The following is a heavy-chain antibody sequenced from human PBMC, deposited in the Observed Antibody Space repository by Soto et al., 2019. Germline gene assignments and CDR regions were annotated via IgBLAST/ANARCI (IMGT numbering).Heavy chain of an antibody. D-gene: IGHD2-21*02. Sequence: QITLKESGPTLVKPTQTLTLTCTFSGFSLSTGGVGVGWIRQPPGKALEWLALIYWDNDKRYSPSLRSSLTVTKDTSKNQVVLTMTNMDPVDTATYYCVHSRCGGDCLRSYSSHYYYGMDVWGQGTTVTVFS. J-gene: IGHJ6*02. CDR3: VHSRCGGDCLRSYSSHYYYGMDV. CDR1: GFSLSTGGVG. CDR2: IYWDNDK. V-gene: IGHV2-5*02.